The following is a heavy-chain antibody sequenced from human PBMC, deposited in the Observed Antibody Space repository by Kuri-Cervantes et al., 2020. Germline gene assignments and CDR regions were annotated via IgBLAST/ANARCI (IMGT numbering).Heavy chain of an antibody. Sequence: GESLKISCAASGFTFSSYAFHWVRQTPGKGLEWVAVISYDGSNKYYADSVKGRFTISRDNSKNTLYLQMNSLRAEDTAVYYCATRSGYYSLYYYYMDVWGKGTTVTVSS. J-gene: IGHJ6*03. CDR3: ATRSGYYSLYYYYMDV. V-gene: IGHV3-30*14. D-gene: IGHD3-3*01. CDR1: GFTFSSYA. CDR2: ISYDGSNK.